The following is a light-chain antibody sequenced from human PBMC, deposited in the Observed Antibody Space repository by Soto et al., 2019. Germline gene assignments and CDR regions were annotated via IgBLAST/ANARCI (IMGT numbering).Light chain of an antibody. J-gene: IGKJ1*01. CDR1: QSIGVW. V-gene: IGKV1-5*03. Sequence: DIQMTQSPSTLSASVGDRVTITCRASQSIGVWLAWYQQKPGTAPKLLIYKTSTLDSVVPLRFSGSGSGTEFTLTISSLQPDDFATYYCQQYINYFRTFGKGTKVEIK. CDR3: QQYINYFRT. CDR2: KTS.